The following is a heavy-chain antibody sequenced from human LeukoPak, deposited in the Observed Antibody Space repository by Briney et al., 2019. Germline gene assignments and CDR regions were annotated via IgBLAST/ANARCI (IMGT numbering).Heavy chain of an antibody. CDR3: ARVRGYGGNSGFAY. CDR2: IYYSGST. J-gene: IGHJ4*02. CDR1: GGSISSGGYY. V-gene: IGHV4-31*11. Sequence: PSETLSLTCAVSGGSISSGGYYWSWIRQHPGKGLEWIGYIYYSGSTYHNPSLKSRVTISVDTSKNQFSLKLSSVTAADTAVYYCARVRGYGGNSGFAYWGQGTLVTVSS. D-gene: IGHD4-23*01.